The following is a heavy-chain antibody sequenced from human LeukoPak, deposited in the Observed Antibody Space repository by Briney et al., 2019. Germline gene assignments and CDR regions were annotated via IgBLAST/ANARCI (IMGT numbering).Heavy chain of an antibody. J-gene: IGHJ4*02. Sequence: QPGGSLRLSCAASGFTFSSYGMHWVRQAPGKGLEWVAVIWYDGSNKYYADSVKGRFSISRDNAKNTLYLQMNSLRVEDTAVYYCARGRPHGNDYWGQGTLVTVSS. V-gene: IGHV3-33*01. CDR2: IWYDGSNK. CDR1: GFTFSSYG. CDR3: ARGRPHGNDY. D-gene: IGHD4-23*01.